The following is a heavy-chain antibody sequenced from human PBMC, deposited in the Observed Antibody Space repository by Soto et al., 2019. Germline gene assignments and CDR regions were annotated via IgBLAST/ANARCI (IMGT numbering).Heavy chain of an antibody. CDR3: ARDFNDFWSGYYNPGYFDY. Sequence: GGSLRLSCAASGFTFSSYSMNWVRQAPGKGLEWVSYISSSSSTIYYADSVKGRFTISRDNAKNSLYLQMNGLRAEDTAVYYCARDFNDFWSGYYNPGYFDYWGQGTLVTVSS. J-gene: IGHJ4*02. CDR1: GFTFSSYS. CDR2: ISSSSSTI. V-gene: IGHV3-48*01. D-gene: IGHD3-3*01.